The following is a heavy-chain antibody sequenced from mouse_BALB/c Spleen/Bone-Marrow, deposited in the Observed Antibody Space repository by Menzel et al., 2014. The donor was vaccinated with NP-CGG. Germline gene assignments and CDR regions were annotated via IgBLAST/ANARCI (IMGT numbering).Heavy chain of an antibody. CDR3: ASPGTY. Sequence: DVKLVESGGGLVQPGGSLKLSCATSGFTFSGYYMYWVRQTPGKRLEWVAYISNSGGSSTYYPDTVKGRFTISRDNAKNTLYLQMSRLKSEDTAMYYCASPGTYWGQGTLVTVSA. D-gene: IGHD4-1*01. J-gene: IGHJ3*01. V-gene: IGHV5-12*02. CDR2: ISNSGGSST. CDR1: GFTFSGYY.